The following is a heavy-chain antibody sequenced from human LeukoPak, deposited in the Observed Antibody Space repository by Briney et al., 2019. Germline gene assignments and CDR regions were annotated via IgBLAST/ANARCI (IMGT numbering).Heavy chain of an antibody. CDR3: AKPSIAAAGTFDY. CDR1: GFTLSNHV. CDR2: IRGGGGGT. D-gene: IGHD6-13*01. Sequence: GGSLRLSCAVSGFTLSNHVMSWVRQAPGKGLEWVSSIRGGGGGTLYADSVKGRFTMSRDTSESMLFLQMNSLRGEDTAVYYCAKPSIAAAGTFDYWGQGTLVTVSS. J-gene: IGHJ4*02. V-gene: IGHV3-23*01.